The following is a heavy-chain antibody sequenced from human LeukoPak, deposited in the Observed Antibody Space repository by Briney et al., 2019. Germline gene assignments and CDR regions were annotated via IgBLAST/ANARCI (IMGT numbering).Heavy chain of an antibody. CDR3: VRVVGSGTSNRHFDY. CDR1: GRTFSTYA. J-gene: IGHJ4*02. CDR2: VIPMFGTS. V-gene: IGHV1-69*13. Sequence: SVKVSCKASGRTFSTYAFNWVRQAPGQGLEWVGGVIPMFGTSHYAQNFQGRVTITADESTVTAYMELSSLRPEDTAVYYCVRVVGSGTSNRHFDYWGQGTLVIVSS. D-gene: IGHD1-26*01.